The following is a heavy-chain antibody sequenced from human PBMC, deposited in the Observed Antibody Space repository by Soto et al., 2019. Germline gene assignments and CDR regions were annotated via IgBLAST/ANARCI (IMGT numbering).Heavy chain of an antibody. Sequence: GESLKISCNGSGYTFTSYWIGWVRRVPGKGLEWMGIIYPGGSDTRYSPSFQGQVTLSADRSINTAYLQWSSLKASDTAMYYCVRSTGSPHYFFDFWGQGALVTVSS. CDR3: VRSTGSPHYFFDF. D-gene: IGHD3-10*01. V-gene: IGHV5-51*01. J-gene: IGHJ4*02. CDR2: IYPGGSDT. CDR1: GYTFTSYW.